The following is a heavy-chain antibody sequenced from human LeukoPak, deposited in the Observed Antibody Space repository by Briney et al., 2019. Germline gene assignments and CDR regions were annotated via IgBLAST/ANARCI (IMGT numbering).Heavy chain of an antibody. J-gene: IGHJ4*02. V-gene: IGHV3-30*18. CDR3: AKGAQWDLLPLPGY. Sequence: GGSLRLSCAASGFTFSSYGMHWVRQAPGKGLEWVAVISYDGSNKYYADSVKGRFTISRDNSKNTLYLQMNSLRAEDTALYYCAKGAQWDLLPLPGYWGQGTLVTVSS. CDR2: ISYDGSNK. CDR1: GFTFSSYG. D-gene: IGHD1-26*01.